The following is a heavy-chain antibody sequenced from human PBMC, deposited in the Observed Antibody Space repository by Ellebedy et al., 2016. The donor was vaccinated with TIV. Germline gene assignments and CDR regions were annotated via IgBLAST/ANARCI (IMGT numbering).Heavy chain of an antibody. D-gene: IGHD4-17*01. J-gene: IGHJ5*02. CDR1: GYTFTGYY. Sequence: AASVNVSCKASGYTFTGYYMHWVRQAPGQGLEWMGWINPNSGGTNYAQKFHGRVTMTRDTSISTAYMELSRLRSDDTAVYYCASLPHYGDSGPWGQGTLVTVSS. CDR2: INPNSGGT. CDR3: ASLPHYGDSGP. V-gene: IGHV1-2*02.